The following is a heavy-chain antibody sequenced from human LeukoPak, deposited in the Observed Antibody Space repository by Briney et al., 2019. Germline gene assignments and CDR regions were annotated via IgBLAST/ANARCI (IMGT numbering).Heavy chain of an antibody. V-gene: IGHV3-33*01. Sequence: PGGSLRLSCAASGFTFSSYGMHWVRQAPGKGLEWVAVIWYDGSNKYYADSVKGRFTISRDNSKNTLYLQMNSLRAEDTAVYYCARGSIAVAGTWRFDPWGQGTLVTVSS. J-gene: IGHJ5*02. CDR1: GFTFSSYG. D-gene: IGHD6-19*01. CDR3: ARGSIAVAGTWRFDP. CDR2: IWYDGSNK.